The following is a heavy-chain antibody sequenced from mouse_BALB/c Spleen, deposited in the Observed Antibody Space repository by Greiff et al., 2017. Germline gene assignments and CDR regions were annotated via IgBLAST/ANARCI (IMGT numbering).Heavy chain of an antibody. CDR2: ISYSGST. J-gene: IGHJ4*01. V-gene: IGHV3-8*02. CDR1: GDSITSGY. CDR3: ARFLYYYGSSYGYAMDY. D-gene: IGHD1-1*01. Sequence: EVKLQESGPSLVKPSQTLSLTCSVTGDSITSGYWNWIRKFPGNKLEYMGYISYSGSTYYNPSLKSRISITRDTSKNQYYLQLNSVTTEDTATYYCARFLYYYGSSYGYAMDYWGQGTSVTVSS.